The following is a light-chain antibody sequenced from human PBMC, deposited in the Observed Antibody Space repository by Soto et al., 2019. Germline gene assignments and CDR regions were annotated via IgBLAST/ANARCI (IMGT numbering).Light chain of an antibody. CDR3: PQYGSSGT. CDR2: GAS. V-gene: IGKV3-20*01. J-gene: IGKJ1*01. Sequence: EIVLTQSPGTLSLSPGERATLSCRASQSVSNNYLAWYQQNPGQAPRLLIYGASNRATGIPDRFSGSGSGTDVTLTISRLEPEEFAVYYCPQYGSSGTFGQGTKVEIK. CDR1: QSVSNNY.